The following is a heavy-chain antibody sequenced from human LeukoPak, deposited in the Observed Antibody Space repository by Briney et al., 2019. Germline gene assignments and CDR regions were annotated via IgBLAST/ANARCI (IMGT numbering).Heavy chain of an antibody. CDR3: ARERSGYGSGSRRYYYMDV. V-gene: IGHV1-2*02. D-gene: IGHD3-10*01. J-gene: IGHJ6*03. CDR1: GYTFTGYY. CDR2: INPNSGGT. Sequence: ASVKDSCKASGYTFTGYYMHCVRQAPGQGLAWMGCINPNSGGTNDAQKFQGRVTMTRDTSISTAYMELSRLRSDDTAVYYCARERSGYGSGSRRYYYMDVWGKGTTVTVSS.